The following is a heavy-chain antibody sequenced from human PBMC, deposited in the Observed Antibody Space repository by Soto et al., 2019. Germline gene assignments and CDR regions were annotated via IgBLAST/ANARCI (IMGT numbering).Heavy chain of an antibody. D-gene: IGHD5-12*01. Sequence: SHTLSLTCGISGDSVSSDRPARHWIRQSPSRGLQWLGRTYFTSRWYSDNAMPVRGRITISPDTSRDQFCRQLNSVIHADTAMYYCVRDNIVAGMDLFDYWGRGTLVTVSS. CDR1: GDSVSSDRPA. CDR3: VRDNIVAGMDLFDY. V-gene: IGHV6-1*01. CDR2: TYFTSRWYS. J-gene: IGHJ4*02.